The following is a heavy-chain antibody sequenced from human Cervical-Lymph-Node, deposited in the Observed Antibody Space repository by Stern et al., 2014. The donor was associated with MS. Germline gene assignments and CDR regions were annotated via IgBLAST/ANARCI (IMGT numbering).Heavy chain of an antibody. D-gene: IGHD2-15*01. CDR1: GFTFSSYW. Sequence: EVQLVESGADLVQPGGSLRLSCAASGFTFSSYWMNWVRQAPGKGLEWVANIKADGSETYYGDCVKGRFTISRDNAKNSLYLQMNSLRAEDTAVYYCARGSDTWGQGTLVTVSS. V-gene: IGHV3-7*02. CDR3: ARGSDT. J-gene: IGHJ5*02. CDR2: IKADGSET.